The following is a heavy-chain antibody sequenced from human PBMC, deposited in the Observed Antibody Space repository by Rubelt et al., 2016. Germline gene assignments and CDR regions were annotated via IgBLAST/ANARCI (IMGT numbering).Heavy chain of an antibody. CDR1: GFTFSSYW. J-gene: IGHJ3*02. D-gene: IGHD6-13*01. Sequence: EVQLVESGGGLVQPGGSLRLSCAASGFTFSSYWMSWVRQAPGKGLEGVANIKQDGSEKYYVASVKGRFTISRDNAKTSRYLQMNSLRAEDTAVYYCARALGSDSSSFGAFDIWGQGTMVTVSS. CDR2: IKQDGSEK. CDR3: ARALGSDSSSFGAFDI. V-gene: IGHV3-7*03.